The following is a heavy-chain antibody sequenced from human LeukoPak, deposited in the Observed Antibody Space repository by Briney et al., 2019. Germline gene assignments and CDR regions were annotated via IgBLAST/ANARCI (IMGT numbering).Heavy chain of an antibody. CDR3: ARHRRLRYFDWSTPAMDV. CDR1: GVSISSSSYY. J-gene: IGHJ6*03. D-gene: IGHD3-9*01. CDR2: IYYSGST. V-gene: IGHV4-39*01. Sequence: PSETLSLACTASGVSISSSSYYWGWIRQPPGKGLEWIGSIYYSGSTYYNPSLKSPVTISVDTSKNQFSLKLSSVTAADTAVYYCARHRRLRYFDWSTPAMDVWGKGTTVTVSS.